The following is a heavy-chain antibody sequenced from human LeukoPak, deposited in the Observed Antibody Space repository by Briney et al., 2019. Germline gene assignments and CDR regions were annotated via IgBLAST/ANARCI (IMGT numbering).Heavy chain of an antibody. D-gene: IGHD3-10*01. CDR2: IYPGDSDT. V-gene: IGHV5-51*01. CDR3: ARQESYKTYNWFDP. CDR1: GYSFTSYW. Sequence: GESLKISRQGSGYSFTSYWIGWVRQMPGKGLEWMGIIYPGDSDTRYSPSFQGQVTISADKSISTAYLQWSSLKASDTAMYYCARQESYKTYNWFDPWGQGTLVTVSS. J-gene: IGHJ5*02.